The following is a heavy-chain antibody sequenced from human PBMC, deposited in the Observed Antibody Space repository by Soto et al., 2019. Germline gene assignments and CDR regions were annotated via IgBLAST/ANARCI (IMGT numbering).Heavy chain of an antibody. CDR1: RFTVSSHA. J-gene: IGHJ1*01. CDR2: ISHDGRQK. V-gene: IGHV3-30*04. D-gene: IGHD3-22*01. Sequence: GGSLRLSCAASRFTVSSHAMHWVRQAPGKGLEWVAVISHDGRQKHYVDSVKGRFTLSRDESDNTVYLQMNSLRPEDTAVYYCAKDSDSSGYYSQGGPEYFQHWGQGTLVTVSS. CDR3: AKDSDSSGYYSQGGPEYFQH.